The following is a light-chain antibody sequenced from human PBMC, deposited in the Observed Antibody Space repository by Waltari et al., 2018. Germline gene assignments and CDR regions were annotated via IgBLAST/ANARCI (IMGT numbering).Light chain of an antibody. J-gene: IGKJ4*01. CDR2: KAS. Sequence: DIQMTQSPSTLSASLGDRVTITCRASQSISHWLAWYQQKPGKAPKLLISKASSLEKEVPSRFSGSGSGTEFTLTITNLQPDDFATFYCQRYDDYPPTFGGGTKVEIK. CDR1: QSISHW. CDR3: QRYDDYPPT. V-gene: IGKV1-5*03.